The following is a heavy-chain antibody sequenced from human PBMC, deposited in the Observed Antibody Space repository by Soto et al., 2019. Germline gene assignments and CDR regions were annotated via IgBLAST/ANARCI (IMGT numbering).Heavy chain of an antibody. J-gene: IGHJ6*02. D-gene: IGHD4-17*01. Sequence: KASETLSLTCTVSGGSISSGGYYWSWIRQHPGKGLEWIGYIYYSGSTYYNPSLKSRVTISVDTSKNQFSLKLSSVTAADTAVYYCARGSEDYSDAYYYYGMDVWGQGTTVTVSS. CDR2: IYYSGST. V-gene: IGHV4-31*03. CDR3: ARGSEDYSDAYYYYGMDV. CDR1: GGSISSGGYY.